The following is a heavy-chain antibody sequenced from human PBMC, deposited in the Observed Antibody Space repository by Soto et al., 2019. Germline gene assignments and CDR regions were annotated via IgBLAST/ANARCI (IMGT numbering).Heavy chain of an antibody. V-gene: IGHV3-30*03. D-gene: IGHD1-26*01. CDR2: ILFDGNKK. J-gene: IGHJ4*02. CDR1: GFTFSDYA. Sequence: QVQLVEPGGGVVQPGRSLRLSCAASGFTFSDYAMHWVRQAPGKGMGWVAVILFDGNKKYYAESLEGRFTISRDNSKTTLYLQRNSLRAEDTAVYYCATDGSQTISGSYLSNWGQGTLVTVSS. CDR3: ATDGSQTISGSYLSN.